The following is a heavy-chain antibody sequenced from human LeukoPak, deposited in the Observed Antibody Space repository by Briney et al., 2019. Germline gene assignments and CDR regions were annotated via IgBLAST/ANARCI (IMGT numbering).Heavy chain of an antibody. J-gene: IGHJ4*02. D-gene: IGHD6-19*01. Sequence: ASVKVSCKASGYTFTGYYMHWGRQAPGQGLEGRGGINPNSGGTNYAQKFKRRVSMTRDTSISTAYMELSRVRSDDTAVYYCARDLGGRQWLAVCFDYWGEGTLVTVSS. CDR3: ARDLGGRQWLAVCFDY. CDR2: INPNSGGT. V-gene: IGHV1-2*02. CDR1: GYTFTGYY.